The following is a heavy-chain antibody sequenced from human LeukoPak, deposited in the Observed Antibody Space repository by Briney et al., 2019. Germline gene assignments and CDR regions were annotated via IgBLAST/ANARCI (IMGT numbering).Heavy chain of an antibody. J-gene: IGHJ6*03. CDR1: SGSFSNYY. CDR3: ARGPKSWVYYYYYMDV. V-gene: IGHV4-34*01. CDR2: INQSGST. Sequence: PSETLSLTCAVYSGSFSNYYWSWIRQPPGKGLEWIGEINQSGSTNYNPSLKSRVTISVDTSKNHFSLKLSSVTAADTAVYYCARGPKSWVYYYYYMDVWGKGTTVTVSS. D-gene: IGHD1-26*01.